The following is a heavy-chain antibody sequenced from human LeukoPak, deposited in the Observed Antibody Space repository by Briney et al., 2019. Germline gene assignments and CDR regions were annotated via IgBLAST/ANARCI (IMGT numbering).Heavy chain of an antibody. CDR3: TRDREGGFKLDY. J-gene: IGHJ4*02. D-gene: IGHD5-24*01. CDR1: GDSVSSDIAA. V-gene: IGHV6-1*01. CDR2: TYYRSKWYH. Sequence: SQTLSLTCAITGDSVSSDIAAWNWIRQSPSRGLEWLGRTYYRSKWYHDYAVSVNSRITINADTSKNQFSLQLNSVTPEDTAVYYCTRDREGGFKLDYWGRGTLVTVSS.